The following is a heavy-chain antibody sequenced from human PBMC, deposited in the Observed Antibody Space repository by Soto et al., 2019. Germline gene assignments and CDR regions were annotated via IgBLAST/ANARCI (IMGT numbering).Heavy chain of an antibody. CDR2: VYYSGST. Sequence: SETLSLTCTVSGGSISDHYWSWIRQPPGKGLEWIGYVYYSGSTNYNPSLRSRVTISVDASKNQFSLRLSSVTAADTALYYCASHGRLATTGWFDPWGQGTLVTSPQ. V-gene: IGHV4-59*08. CDR1: GGSISDHY. J-gene: IGHJ5*02. CDR3: ASHGRLATTGWFDP. D-gene: IGHD1-26*01.